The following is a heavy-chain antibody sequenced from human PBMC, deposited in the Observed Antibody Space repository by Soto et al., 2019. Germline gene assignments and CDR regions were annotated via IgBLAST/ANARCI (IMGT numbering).Heavy chain of an antibody. J-gene: IGHJ6*02. D-gene: IGHD4-17*01. Sequence: QVQLVESGGGVVQPGRSLRLSCAASGFTFSSYGMHWVRQAPGKGLEWVAVISYDGSNKYYADSVKGRFTISRDNSKNPLYLQMNSLRAEDTSVYYCARTTAPSGALDVWGQGTTVTVSS. V-gene: IGHV3-30*03. CDR3: ARTTAPSGALDV. CDR2: ISYDGSNK. CDR1: GFTFSSYG.